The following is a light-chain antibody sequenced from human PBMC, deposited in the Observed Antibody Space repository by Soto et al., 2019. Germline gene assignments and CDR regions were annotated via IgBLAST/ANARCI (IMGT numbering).Light chain of an antibody. CDR1: SSDVGDYNY. CDR3: CSYAGSYTWV. Sequence: QSALTQPRSVSGSPGQSVTISCTGTSSDVGDYNYVSWYQQHPGKAPKLLIYAVNMRPSGVPDRFSGSKSGNTASLTISGLQAEDEADYSCCSYAGSYTWVXGGGTKLTVL. V-gene: IGLV2-11*01. J-gene: IGLJ3*02. CDR2: AVN.